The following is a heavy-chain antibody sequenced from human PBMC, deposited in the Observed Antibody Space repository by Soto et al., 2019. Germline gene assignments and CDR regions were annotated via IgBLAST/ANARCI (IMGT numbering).Heavy chain of an antibody. Sequence: SVKVSCRASCYTFTSYGISWVRQAPVQGLEWMGWISAYNGNTNYAQKLQGRVTMTTDTSTSTAYMELRSLRSDDTAVYYCARGGPCSGGSCWIGDWFDPWGQGTLVTVYS. J-gene: IGHJ5*02. CDR2: ISAYNGNT. V-gene: IGHV1-18*04. CDR1: CYTFTSYG. CDR3: ARGGPCSGGSCWIGDWFDP. D-gene: IGHD2-15*01.